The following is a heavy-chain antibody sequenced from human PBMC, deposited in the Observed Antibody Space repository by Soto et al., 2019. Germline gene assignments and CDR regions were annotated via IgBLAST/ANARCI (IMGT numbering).Heavy chain of an antibody. J-gene: IGHJ5*02. CDR2: INHSGST. CDR3: ARGRREVRGVIITGWFDP. D-gene: IGHD3-10*01. CDR1: GGSFSGYY. Sequence: QVQLQQWGAGRLKPSETLSLTCAVYGGSFSGYYWSWIRQPPGKGLEWIGEINHSGSTNYNPSLKSRVTISVDTSKNQFSLKLSSVTAADTAVYYCARGRREVRGVIITGWFDPWGQGTLVTVSS. V-gene: IGHV4-34*01.